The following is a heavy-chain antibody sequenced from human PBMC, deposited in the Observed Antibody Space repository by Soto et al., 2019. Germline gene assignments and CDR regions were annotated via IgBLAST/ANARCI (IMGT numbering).Heavy chain of an antibody. J-gene: IGHJ5*02. Sequence: SETLSLTCTVSGGSISSSSYYWGWIRQPPGKGLEWIGSIYYSGSTYYNPSLKSRVTISVDTSKNQFSLKLSSVTAADTAVYYCARSGTYYDSSGYRNRFDPWGQGTLVTVSS. V-gene: IGHV4-39*01. D-gene: IGHD3-22*01. CDR1: GGSISSSSYY. CDR3: ARSGTYYDSSGYRNRFDP. CDR2: IYYSGST.